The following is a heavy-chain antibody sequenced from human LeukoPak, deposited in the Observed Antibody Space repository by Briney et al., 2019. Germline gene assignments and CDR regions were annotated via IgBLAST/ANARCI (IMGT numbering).Heavy chain of an antibody. CDR2: LAHDGGDK. CDR3: AKNSGYNWQYFFDY. V-gene: IGHV3-30*04. CDR1: GFTFNNYA. D-gene: IGHD6-25*01. Sequence: GGSLRLSCAASGFTFNNYAMHWVRQAPGKGLEWVAVLAHDGGDKYFADSVKGRFTISRDNSKNTLYLQMNSLRAEDVAVYFCAKNSGYNWQYFFDYWGQGTLVTVSS. J-gene: IGHJ4*02.